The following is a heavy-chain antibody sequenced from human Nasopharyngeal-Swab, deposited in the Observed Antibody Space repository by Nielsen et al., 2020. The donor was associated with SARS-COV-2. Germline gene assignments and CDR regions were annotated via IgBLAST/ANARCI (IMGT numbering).Heavy chain of an antibody. CDR1: GFTFSDYF. D-gene: IGHD2-8*01. CDR3: ARDGQSRTNWFDP. CDR2: ISRSGSSI. V-gene: IGHV3-11*04. J-gene: IGHJ5*02. Sequence: GESLKISCTASGFTFSDYFMSWIRQAPGKGLEWVTYISRSGSSIYYADSVKGRFTISRDNAKTSLYLQMNSLRAEDTAVYYCARDGQSRTNWFDPWGQGTVVTVSS.